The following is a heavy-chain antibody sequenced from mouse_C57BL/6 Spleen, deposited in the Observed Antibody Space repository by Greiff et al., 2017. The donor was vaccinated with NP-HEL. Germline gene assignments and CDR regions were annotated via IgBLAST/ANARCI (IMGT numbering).Heavy chain of an antibody. CDR2: IDPSDSYT. J-gene: IGHJ2*01. Sequence: QVQLQQPGAELVMPGASVKLSCKASGYTFTSYWMHWVKQRPGQGLEWIGEIDPSDSYTNYNQKFKGKSTLTVDKSSSTAYMQLSSLTSEDSAVYYCARERSFDYWGRGTTLTVSS. V-gene: IGHV1-69*01. CDR3: ARERSFDY. CDR1: GYTFTSYW.